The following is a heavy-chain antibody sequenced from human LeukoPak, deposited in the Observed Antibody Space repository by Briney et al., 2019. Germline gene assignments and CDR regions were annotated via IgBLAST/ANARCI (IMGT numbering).Heavy chain of an antibody. D-gene: IGHD2-2*01. CDR3: AGSSAAKGSIM. J-gene: IGHJ4*02. CDR1: GGSISSYY. CDR2: IYYSGST. Sequence: SETLSLICTVSGGSISSYYWSWIRQPPGKALEWIGYIYYSGSTNYNPSLKSRVTISVDTSKNQFSLKLSSVTAADTAVYYCAGSSAAKGSIMWGQGTLVTVSS. V-gene: IGHV4-59*08.